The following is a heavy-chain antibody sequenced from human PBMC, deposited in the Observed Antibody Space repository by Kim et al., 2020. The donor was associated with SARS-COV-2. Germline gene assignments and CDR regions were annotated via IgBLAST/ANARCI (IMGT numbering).Heavy chain of an antibody. CDR1: GGSISSSSYY. J-gene: IGHJ6*01. CDR2: IDYSGST. Sequence: SETLSLTCTVSGGSISSSSYYWGWIRQPPGKGLEWIGRIDYSGSTYYNPSLKSRVTISVDMSKNQFSLKLCSVTAADTAVYYCARPCCSPGGRGVYGMDV. CDR3: ARPCCSPGGRGVYGMDV. V-gene: IGHV4-39*01. D-gene: IGHD3-10*01.